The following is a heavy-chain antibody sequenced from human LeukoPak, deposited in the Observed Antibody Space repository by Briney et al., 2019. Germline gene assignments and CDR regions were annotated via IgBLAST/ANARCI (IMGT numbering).Heavy chain of an antibody. Sequence: PGGSLRLSCAASGFTFSGSAMHWVRQASGKGLEGVGRIRSKANSYATAYDASVKGRFTISRDDSKNTAYLQMNSLKPEDTAVYYCTRGLPYYYDSSGYPLDAFDIWGQGTMVTVSS. CDR2: IRSKANSYAT. V-gene: IGHV3-73*01. J-gene: IGHJ3*02. CDR1: GFTFSGSA. CDR3: TRGLPYYYDSSGYPLDAFDI. D-gene: IGHD3-22*01.